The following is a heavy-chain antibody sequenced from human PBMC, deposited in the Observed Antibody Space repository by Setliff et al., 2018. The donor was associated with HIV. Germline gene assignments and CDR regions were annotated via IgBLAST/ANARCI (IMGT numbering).Heavy chain of an antibody. D-gene: IGHD6-19*01. V-gene: IGHV1-69*10. J-gene: IGHJ6*02. CDR1: GGTFSNYA. CDR2: IIPMLSIA. CDR3: ARGEGYSSGWFKYYYKALDV. Sequence: SVKVSCKASGGTFSNYALSWVRQAPGQGLEWMGGIIPMLSIAKYAQKFQDRLTITADESTSTAYMELSSLTSDDTAVYHCARGEGYSSGWFKYYYKALDVWGQGTTVTVSS.